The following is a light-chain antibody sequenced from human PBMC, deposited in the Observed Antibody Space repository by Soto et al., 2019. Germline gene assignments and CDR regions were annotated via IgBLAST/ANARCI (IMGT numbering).Light chain of an antibody. CDR2: DAS. J-gene: IGKJ4*01. CDR3: QQFSSYPLT. Sequence: EFVLTQSPGTLSLSPGERATLSCRASQTVRNNYLAWYQQKPGQAPRLLIYDASSRATGIPDRFSGGGSGTDFTLTISRLEREDFAVYYCQQFSSYPLTVGGGTKVDSK. CDR1: QTVRNNY. V-gene: IGKV3-20*01.